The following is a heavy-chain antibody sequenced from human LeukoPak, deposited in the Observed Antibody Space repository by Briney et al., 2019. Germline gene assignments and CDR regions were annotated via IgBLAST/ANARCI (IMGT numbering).Heavy chain of an antibody. J-gene: IGHJ4*02. CDR2: IGRNNGNT. CDR1: GYTFTNYG. V-gene: IGHV1-18*01. CDR3: ARDRGNYYFDY. D-gene: IGHD1-1*01. Sequence: GASVKVSCKASGYTFTNYGISWVRPAPGQGLEWMGWIGRNNGNTKFAQKLQGRVTMTTDTSTTTAYMELRSLRSDDTAVYFCARDRGNYYFDYWGEGTLVSVSS.